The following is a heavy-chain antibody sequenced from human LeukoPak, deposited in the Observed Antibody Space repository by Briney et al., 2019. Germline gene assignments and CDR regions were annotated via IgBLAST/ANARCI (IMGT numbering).Heavy chain of an antibody. Sequence: PGGSLRLSCEASGFTFNTYAMTWVRQGPGKGLEWVSYISDSGGSTYYADSVEGRFTISRDNSKNTLFLQMSSLRAEDTAVYYCAKGITMVRGVIAKTLFDYWGQGALVTVSS. D-gene: IGHD3-10*01. CDR3: AKGITMVRGVIAKTLFDY. V-gene: IGHV3-23*01. CDR2: ISDSGGST. CDR1: GFTFNTYA. J-gene: IGHJ4*02.